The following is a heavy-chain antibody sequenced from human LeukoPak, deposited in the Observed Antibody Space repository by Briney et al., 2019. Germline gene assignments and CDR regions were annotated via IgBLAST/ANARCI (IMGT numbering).Heavy chain of an antibody. CDR1: GFTFSSYD. D-gene: IGHD3-16*01. CDR2: IGTAGDT. V-gene: IGHV3-13*01. CDR3: ASSRGGGSFDY. Sequence: GGSLRLSCAASGFTFSSYDMHWVRKATGKGLEWVSAIGTAGDTYYPGSVKGRFTISRENAKNSLYLQMNSLRAGDTAVYYCASSRGGGSFDYWGQGTLVTVSS. J-gene: IGHJ4*02.